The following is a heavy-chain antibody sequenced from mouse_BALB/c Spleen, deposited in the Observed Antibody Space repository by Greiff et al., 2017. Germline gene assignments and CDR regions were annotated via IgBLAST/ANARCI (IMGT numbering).Heavy chain of an antibody. Sequence: EVQLQQSGAELVRSGASVKLSCTASGFNIKDYYMHWVKQRPEQGLEWIGWIDPENGDTEYAPKFQGKATMTADTSSNTAYLQLSSLTSEDTAVYYCARPFLTTVVAPDYWGQGTTLTVSS. CDR1: GFNIKDYY. CDR2: IDPENGDT. J-gene: IGHJ2*01. D-gene: IGHD1-1*01. CDR3: ARPFLTTVVAPDY. V-gene: IGHV14-4*02.